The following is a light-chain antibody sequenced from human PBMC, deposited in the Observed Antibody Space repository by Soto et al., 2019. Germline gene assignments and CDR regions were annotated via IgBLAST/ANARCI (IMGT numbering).Light chain of an antibody. J-gene: IGLJ2*01. CDR1: SSNIGAGYD. CDR3: QSYDSSLSGVV. CDR2: GIS. V-gene: IGLV1-40*01. Sequence: QSVLTQPPSVSGAPGQRVTISCTGSSSNIGAGYDVHWYQQLPGTAPKLLIYGISNRPSGVPDRFSGSKSGTSASLAITGLQAEDEADYYCQSYDSSLSGVVFGGGTKLTVL.